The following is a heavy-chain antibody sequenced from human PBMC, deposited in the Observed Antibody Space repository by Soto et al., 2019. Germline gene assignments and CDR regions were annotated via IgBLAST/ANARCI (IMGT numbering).Heavy chain of an antibody. V-gene: IGHV1-58*02. CDR2: IGVGSDNT. Sequence: GATVKGSCKTSGCAFTSSAIQWVRQARGQRLEGLGWIGVGSDNTNYAQKFQERVTITRDLSTNPIYMDLSGLRSEDTAVYYCAASPSFWQNYYYGDMDVWG. CDR1: GCAFTSSA. J-gene: IGHJ6*02. CDR3: AASPSFWQNYYYGDMDV.